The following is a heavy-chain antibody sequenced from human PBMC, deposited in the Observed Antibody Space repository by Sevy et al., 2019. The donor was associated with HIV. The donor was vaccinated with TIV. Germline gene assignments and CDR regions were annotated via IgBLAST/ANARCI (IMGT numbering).Heavy chain of an antibody. D-gene: IGHD3-3*01. CDR1: GFTFRTYS. Sequence: GVSLRLSCAASGFTFRTYSMNWVRQAPGKGLEWFSSISDDSRYIYYSDSVKGRFTISRANAKNLLYLQMNNLRVEDTAIYYCARDFTIFGVVSGIDYWGQGNLVTVSS. CDR3: ARDFTIFGVVSGIDY. V-gene: IGHV3-21*04. CDR2: ISDDSRYI. J-gene: IGHJ4*02.